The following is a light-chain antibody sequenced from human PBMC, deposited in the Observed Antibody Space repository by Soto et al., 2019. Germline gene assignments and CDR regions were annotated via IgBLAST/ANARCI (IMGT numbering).Light chain of an antibody. J-gene: IGKJ4*01. V-gene: IGKV3-20*01. CDR2: GAS. CDR3: QQHGSWGTLT. CDR1: QSVSSSY. Sequence: EIVLTQSPGTLSLSPGERATLSCRASQSVSSSYLAWYQQKPGQAPRLLIYGASSRATGIPDRFSGSGSGTDFTLTISRLEPEDFAVYYCQQHGSWGTLTFGGGTKVEIK.